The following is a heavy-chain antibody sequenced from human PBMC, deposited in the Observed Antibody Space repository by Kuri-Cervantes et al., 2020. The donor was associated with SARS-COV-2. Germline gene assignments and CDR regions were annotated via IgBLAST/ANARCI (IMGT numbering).Heavy chain of an antibody. CDR2: IYYSGST. V-gene: IGHV4-39*01. Sequence: SETLSLTCTVSGGSINRSAYYWAWIRQPPGKGLEWIGNIYYSGSTNYNPSLKSRVTISVDTSKNQFSLKLSSVTAADTAVYYCARQGMVRGVVRLYEGYMDVWGKGTTVTVSS. CDR1: GGSINRSAYY. CDR3: ARQGMVRGVVRLYEGYMDV. J-gene: IGHJ6*03. D-gene: IGHD3-10*01.